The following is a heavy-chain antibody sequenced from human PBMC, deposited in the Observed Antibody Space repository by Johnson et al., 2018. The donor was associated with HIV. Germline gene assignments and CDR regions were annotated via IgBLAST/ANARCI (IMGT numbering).Heavy chain of an antibody. D-gene: IGHD6-13*01. V-gene: IGHV3-NL1*01. CDR3: ASSRRGQQLVPLAFDI. J-gene: IGHJ3*02. CDR2: IYSSGST. Sequence: VQLVESGGGVVQPGRSLRLSCAASGFNFNIYAMHWVRQAPGKGLEWVSVIYSSGSTYYADSVKGRFTISRDNAKNSLYLQMNSLRAEDTAVYYCASSRRGQQLVPLAFDIWGQGTMVTVSS. CDR1: GFNFNIYA.